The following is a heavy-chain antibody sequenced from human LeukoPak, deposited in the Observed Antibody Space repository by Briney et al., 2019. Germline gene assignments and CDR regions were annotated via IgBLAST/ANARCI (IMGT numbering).Heavy chain of an antibody. V-gene: IGHV3-21*01. J-gene: IGHJ5*02. CDR2: ISSSSSYI. Sequence: PGGSLRLSCAASGFTFSSYSMNWVRQAPGKGLEWVSSISSSSSYIYYADSVKGRFTISRDNAKNSLYLQMNSLRAEDTAVYYCARDVADTAMVSYNWFDPWGQGTLVTVSS. CDR1: GFTFSSYS. D-gene: IGHD5-18*01. CDR3: ARDVADTAMVSYNWFDP.